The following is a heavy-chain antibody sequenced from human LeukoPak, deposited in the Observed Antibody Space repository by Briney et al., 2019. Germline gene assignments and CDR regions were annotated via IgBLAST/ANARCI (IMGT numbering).Heavy chain of an antibody. V-gene: IGHV3-53*01. D-gene: IGHD3-22*01. CDR3: TKENLDYHNAFDI. Sequence: GGSLRLSCAVSGFIVSSNYINWVRQAPGKGLEWVSIIYSSGGTYYADSVKGRFTISRDNSKNTLYLQMNSLRAEDTAVYYCTKENLDYHNAFDIWGQGTMVTVSS. CDR1: GFIVSSNY. CDR2: IYSSGGT. J-gene: IGHJ3*02.